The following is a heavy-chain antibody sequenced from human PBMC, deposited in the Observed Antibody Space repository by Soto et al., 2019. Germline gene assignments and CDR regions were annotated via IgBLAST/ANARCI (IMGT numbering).Heavy chain of an antibody. J-gene: IGHJ4*02. CDR2: IYPGDSDT. V-gene: IGHV5-51*01. D-gene: IGHD3-10*01. CDR1: GYSFTSYW. CDR3: ARLYSMVRGVIIVGGDYFDY. Sequence: GESLKISCKGSGYSFTSYWIGWVRQMPGKGLEWMGIIYPGDSDTRYSPSFQGQVTISADKSISTAYLQWSSLKASDTAMYYCARLYSMVRGVIIVGGDYFDYWGQGTLVTVSS.